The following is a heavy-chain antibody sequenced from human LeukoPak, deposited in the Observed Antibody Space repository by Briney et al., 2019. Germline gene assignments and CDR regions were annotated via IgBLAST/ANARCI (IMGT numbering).Heavy chain of an antibody. J-gene: IGHJ5*02. CDR2: ISGSGGSA. CDR3: AKDAIAVAGRHFWFDP. D-gene: IGHD6-19*01. CDR1: GFTFSSYA. V-gene: IGHV3-23*01. Sequence: GGSLRLSCAASGFTFSSYAMSWVRQAPGKGLEWVSAISGSGGSAYYADSVKGRFTISRDNSKNTLYLQMNSLRAEDTAVYYCAKDAIAVAGRHFWFDPWGQGTLVTVSS.